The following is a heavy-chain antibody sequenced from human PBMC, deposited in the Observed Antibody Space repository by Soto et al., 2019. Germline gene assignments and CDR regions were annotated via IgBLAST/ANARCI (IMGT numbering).Heavy chain of an antibody. V-gene: IGHV3-9*01. Sequence: PGGSLRLSCAASGFTFDDYAMHWVRQAPGKGLEWVSGISWNSGSIGYADSVKGRFTISRDNAKNSLYLQMNSLRAEDTALYYCAKGYGDYEQFDYWGQGTLVTVSS. CDR1: GFTFDDYA. CDR3: AKGYGDYEQFDY. CDR2: ISWNSGSI. J-gene: IGHJ4*02. D-gene: IGHD4-17*01.